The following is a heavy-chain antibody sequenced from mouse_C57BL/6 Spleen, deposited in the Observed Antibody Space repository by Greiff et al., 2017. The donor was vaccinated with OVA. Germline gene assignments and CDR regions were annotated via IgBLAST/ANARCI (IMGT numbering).Heavy chain of an antibody. CDR2: ICYDGSN. D-gene: IGHD2-4*01. J-gene: IGHJ3*01. CDR3: ASDIYYDYPWFAY. Sequence: EVKLQESGPGLVKPSQSLSLTCSVTGYSITSGYYWYWIRQFPGNKLEWMGYICYDGSNNYNPSLKNRISITRDTSKNQFFLKLNSVTTEDTATYYCASDIYYDYPWFAYWGKGTLVTVSA. CDR1: GYSITSGYY. V-gene: IGHV3-6*01.